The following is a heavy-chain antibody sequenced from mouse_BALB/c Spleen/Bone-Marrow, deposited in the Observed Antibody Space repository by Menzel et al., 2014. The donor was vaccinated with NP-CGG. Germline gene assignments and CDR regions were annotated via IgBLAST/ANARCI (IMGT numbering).Heavy chain of an antibody. J-gene: IGHJ2*01. CDR2: IDPANGNT. Sequence: EVQVVESGADLVKPGASVKLSCTGSGFNIKDTFMRWVKQRPEQGLEWIGRIDPANGNTKYDPKFQGKATITADTSSNTAYLHLTSLTSEDTAVYYCTRGEDYWGQGTTLAVSS. CDR3: TRGEDY. CDR1: GFNIKDTF. V-gene: IGHV14-3*02.